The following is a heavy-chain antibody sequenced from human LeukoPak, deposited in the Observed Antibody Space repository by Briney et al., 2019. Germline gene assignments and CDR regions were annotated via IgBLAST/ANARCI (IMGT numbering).Heavy chain of an antibody. V-gene: IGHV4-31*03. D-gene: IGHD3-10*01. CDR1: GGSISRGGYY. Sequence: SQTLSLTCTVSGGSISRGGYYWSWIRQHPGKGLEWIGYIYYSGSTYYNPSLKSRVTISVDTSKNQFSLKLSSVTAADTAVYYCARGRFGELFLFYWGQGTLVTVSS. J-gene: IGHJ4*02. CDR3: ARGRFGELFLFY. CDR2: IYYSGST.